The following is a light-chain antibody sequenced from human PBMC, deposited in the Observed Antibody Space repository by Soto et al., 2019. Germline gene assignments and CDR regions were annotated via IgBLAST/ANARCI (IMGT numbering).Light chain of an antibody. CDR1: QSISSY. CDR3: PQSCSTPMYT. V-gene: IGKV1-39*01. Sequence: DIQMTQSPSSLSASVGDRVTITCRASQSISSYLNWYQQKPGKAPKLLIYAASSLHSGVPSRFSGSRSGTDFTLAISSLLTEDFATYYGPQSCSTPMYTFGQGTKLQIK. CDR2: AAS. J-gene: IGKJ2*01.